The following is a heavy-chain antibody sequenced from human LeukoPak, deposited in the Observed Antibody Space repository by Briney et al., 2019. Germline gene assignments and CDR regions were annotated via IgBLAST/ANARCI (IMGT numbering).Heavy chain of an antibody. CDR1: GYTFTSYG. CDR2: ISAYNGNT. J-gene: IGHJ4*02. CDR3: ARGVLGDYDILTGYYWRGSFDY. Sequence: GASVKVSCKASGYTFTSYGISWVRQAPGQGLEWMGWISAYNGNTNYAQKLQGRVTMTTDTSTSTAYMELRSLRSDDTAVYYCARGVLGDYDILTGYYWRGSFDYWGQGTLVTVSS. D-gene: IGHD3-9*01. V-gene: IGHV1-18*04.